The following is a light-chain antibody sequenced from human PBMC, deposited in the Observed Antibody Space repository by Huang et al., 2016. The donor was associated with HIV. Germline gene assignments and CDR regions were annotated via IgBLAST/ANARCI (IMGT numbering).Light chain of an antibody. CDR2: GAS. CDR3: QQSAVTPRT. Sequence: DIQITQSPSSLSASVGDSVIITCRASQNINRYLNWYQQQPGKAPNLLISGASKLQRGGPSSVSGSGSGTHFTLAISSRQPEDSATYYCQQSAVTPRTFGQGTKLEI. J-gene: IGKJ2*01. V-gene: IGKV1-39*01. CDR1: QNINRY.